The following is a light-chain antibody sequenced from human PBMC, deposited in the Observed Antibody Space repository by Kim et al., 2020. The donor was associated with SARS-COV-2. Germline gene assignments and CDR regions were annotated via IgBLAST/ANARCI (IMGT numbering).Light chain of an antibody. V-gene: IGKV3-15*01. CDR2: GAS. CDR1: QSVGNN. Sequence: VSPGETATLAWRASQSVGNNVAWYQQTLGQAPRLLIYGASTRATDIPPRFSGAGSETEFTLTITSLQSEDFAVYFCQHYDNWPPYTFGQGTKLEI. CDR3: QHYDNWPPYT. J-gene: IGKJ2*01.